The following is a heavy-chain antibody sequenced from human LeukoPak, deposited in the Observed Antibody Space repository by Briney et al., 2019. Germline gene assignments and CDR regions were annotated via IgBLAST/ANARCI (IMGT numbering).Heavy chain of an antibody. V-gene: IGHV4-34*01. CDR2: INHSGST. J-gene: IGHJ4*02. CDR1: GGSFSGYY. CDR3: ARAARYYYGSGKTGVDY. Sequence: PSETLSLTCAVYGGSFSGYYWSWIRQPPGKGLEWIGEINHSGSTNYNPSLKSRVTISVDTSKNQFSLKLSSVTAADTAVYYCARAARYYYGSGKTGVDYWGQGTLVTVSS. D-gene: IGHD3-10*01.